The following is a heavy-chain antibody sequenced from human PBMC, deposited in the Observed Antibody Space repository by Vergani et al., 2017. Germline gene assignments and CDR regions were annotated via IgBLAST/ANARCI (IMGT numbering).Heavy chain of an antibody. CDR3: AQIXSKNGYNYDAFDI. CDR1: GFSVNSHPMR. D-gene: IGHD5-24*01. J-gene: IGHJ3*02. Sequence: QITLKESSPALVKPTQTLTLTCTLSGFSVNSHPMRVIWIRQPPGKALEWLARIDWDDDKFYDRSLKTRLTISKDTSKNQVVLSMTNMDPVDTAMYYCAQIXSKNGYNYDAFDIWGQGTMVIVSS. V-gene: IGHV2-70*04. CDR2: IDWDDDK.